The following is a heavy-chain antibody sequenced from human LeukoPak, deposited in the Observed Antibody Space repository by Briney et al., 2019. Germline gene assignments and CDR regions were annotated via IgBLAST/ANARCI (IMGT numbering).Heavy chain of an antibody. CDR1: GYLFTNYG. J-gene: IGHJ4*02. CDR3: ARDGNDVMDY. CDR2: ISGYNDNA. D-gene: IGHD1-1*01. V-gene: IGHV1-18*01. Sequence: GASVKVSCKASGYLFTNYGISGVRPAPGQGLEWVGWISGYNDNAHYAQKLQGRVTMTRETSTSTVYMELRSLSPDDTAIYYCARDGNDVMDYWGQGTQVTVSS.